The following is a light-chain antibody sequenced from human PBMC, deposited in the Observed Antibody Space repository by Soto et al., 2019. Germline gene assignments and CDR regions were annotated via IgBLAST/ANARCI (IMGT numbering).Light chain of an antibody. CDR2: DAS. V-gene: IGKV3-11*01. Sequence: EIVLTQSPATLSLSPGETATLSCRASQSVSSYLAWYQQKPGQTPRLLIYDASNRATGIPARFSGSGSGTDFTLTISRLEPEDFAVYYCQQYGGSRWTFGQGTRVDI. CDR3: QQYGGSRWT. J-gene: IGKJ1*01. CDR1: QSVSSY.